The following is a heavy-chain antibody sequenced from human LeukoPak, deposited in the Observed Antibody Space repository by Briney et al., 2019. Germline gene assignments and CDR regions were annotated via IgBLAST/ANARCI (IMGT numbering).Heavy chain of an antibody. J-gene: IGHJ4*02. CDR3: AKDGRYSSSSRGYFDY. Sequence: PSETLSLTCTVSGGSISSYYWSWIRQPAGKGLEWIGRIYTSGSTNYNPSLKSRVTMSVDTSKNQFSLKLSSVTAADTAIYYCAKDGRYSSSSRGYFDYWGQGTLVTVSS. CDR2: IYTSGST. D-gene: IGHD6-13*01. V-gene: IGHV4-4*07. CDR1: GGSISSYY.